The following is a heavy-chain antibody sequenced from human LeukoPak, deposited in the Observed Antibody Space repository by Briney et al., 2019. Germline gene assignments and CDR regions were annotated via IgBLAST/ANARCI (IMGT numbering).Heavy chain of an antibody. V-gene: IGHV4-30-2*03. Sequence: TPSETLSLTCAVSGVAISRGGYAWNWIRQPPGKGLEWIAYIYHSGSTYYNPSLKSRVTISVDTSKNQFSLKLSSVTAADTAVYYCARHAKVVAATRPYAFDIWGQGTMVTVSS. J-gene: IGHJ3*02. CDR2: IYHSGST. D-gene: IGHD2-15*01. CDR1: GVAISRGGYA. CDR3: ARHAKVVAATRPYAFDI.